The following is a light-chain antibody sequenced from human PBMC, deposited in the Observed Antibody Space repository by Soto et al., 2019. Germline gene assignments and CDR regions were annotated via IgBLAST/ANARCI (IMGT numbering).Light chain of an antibody. CDR1: SSDVGGYNY. J-gene: IGLJ2*01. V-gene: IGLV2-14*01. Sequence: QSVLTQPASVSGSPGQSSTISCTGTSSDVGGYNYVSWYQQHPGKAPKLMIYDVSNRPSGVSNRFSGSKSGNTASLTISGLHAEDEAYYYCSSYTSSSLVFGGGTKLTVL. CDR2: DVS. CDR3: SSYTSSSLV.